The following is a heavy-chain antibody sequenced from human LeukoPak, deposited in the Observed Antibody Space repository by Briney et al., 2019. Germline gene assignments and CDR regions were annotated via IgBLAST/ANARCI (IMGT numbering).Heavy chain of an antibody. CDR3: ARDSGGGYYYDSSDFDY. J-gene: IGHJ4*02. D-gene: IGHD3-22*01. CDR2: IYYSGST. Sequence: SETLSLTCTVSSGSISSSSYYWGWIRQPPGKGLEWIGSIYYSGSTYYHPSLKSRVTISVDTSKNQFSLKLSSVTAADTAVYYCARDSGGGYYYDSSDFDYWGQGTLVTVPS. CDR1: SGSISSSSYY. V-gene: IGHV4-39*07.